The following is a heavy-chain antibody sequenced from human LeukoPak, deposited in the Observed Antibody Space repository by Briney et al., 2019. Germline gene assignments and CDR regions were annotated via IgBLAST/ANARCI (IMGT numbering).Heavy chain of an antibody. J-gene: IGHJ6*02. V-gene: IGHV1-2*02. D-gene: IGHD6-13*01. CDR2: INPNSGAT. Sequence: ASVKDSCKTSRYSFSAYYIHSVRQAPGQGLEWMGWINPNSGATIHAQKFQGRVTMTRHTSISTAYMDLSRLTSDDTAVYYCARAGKTNRIAAARYYYGMDVWGQGTTVTVSS. CDR3: ARAGKTNRIAAARYYYGMDV. CDR1: RYSFSAYY.